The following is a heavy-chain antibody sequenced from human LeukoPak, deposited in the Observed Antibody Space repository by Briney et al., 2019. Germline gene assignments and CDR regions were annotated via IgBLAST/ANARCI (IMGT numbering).Heavy chain of an antibody. CDR1: GYTFTTYD. J-gene: IGHJ3*02. CDR3: ARGNRLYSTSRSSLPFDI. CDR2: INPNSGYT. V-gene: IGHV1-8*01. D-gene: IGHD6-13*01. Sequence: ASVKVSCKASGYTFTTYDINWVRQATGQGLEWMGWINPNSGYTGYAQKFQGRITMTRSTSINTAYMDLSSLRSEDTAVYYCARGNRLYSTSRSSLPFDIWGQGTMVTVSS.